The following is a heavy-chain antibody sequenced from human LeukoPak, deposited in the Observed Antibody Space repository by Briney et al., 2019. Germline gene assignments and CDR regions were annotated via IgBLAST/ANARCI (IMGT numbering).Heavy chain of an antibody. CDR3: AREHSGYDSMTNDY. D-gene: IGHD5-12*01. CDR2: IKQDGSEK. V-gene: IGHV3-7*03. CDR1: GFTFSSYW. J-gene: IGHJ4*02. Sequence: GGSLGLSCAASGFTFSSYWMSWVRQAPGKGLEWVANIKQDGSEKYYVDSVKGRFTISRDNAKNSLYLQMNSLRAEDTAVYYCAREHSGYDSMTNDYWGQGTLVTVSS.